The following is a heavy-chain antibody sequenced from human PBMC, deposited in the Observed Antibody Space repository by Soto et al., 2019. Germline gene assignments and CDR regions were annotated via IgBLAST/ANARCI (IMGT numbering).Heavy chain of an antibody. V-gene: IGHV3-30-3*01. D-gene: IGHD3-10*01. Sequence: PGGSLRLSCAASGFTFSSYAMHWVRQAPGKGLEWVAVISYDGSNKYYADSVKGRFTISRDNSKNTLYLQMNSLRAEDTAVYYCERDFPPSGYWGQGTLVTVSS. CDR2: ISYDGSNK. J-gene: IGHJ4*02. CDR1: GFTFSSYA. CDR3: ERDFPPSGY.